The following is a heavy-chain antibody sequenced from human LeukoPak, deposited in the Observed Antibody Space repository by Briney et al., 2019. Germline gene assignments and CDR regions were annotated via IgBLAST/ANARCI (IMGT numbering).Heavy chain of an antibody. D-gene: IGHD3-10*01. J-gene: IGHJ5*02. CDR1: GGTFSSYA. Sequence: SVKVSCKASGGTFSSYAISRVRQAPGQGLEWMGGIIPIFGTANYAQKFQGRVTITADKSTSTAHMELSSLRSEDTAVYYCARVYGSGSYYFWFDPWGQGTLVTVSS. V-gene: IGHV1-69*06. CDR2: IIPIFGTA. CDR3: ARVYGSGSYYFWFDP.